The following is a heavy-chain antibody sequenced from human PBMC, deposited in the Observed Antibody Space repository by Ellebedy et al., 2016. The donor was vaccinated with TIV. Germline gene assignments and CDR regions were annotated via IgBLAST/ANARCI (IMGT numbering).Heavy chain of an antibody. CDR1: GFTFSSYA. CDR2: ISGSGGST. Sequence: GESLKISXAASGFTFSSYAMSWVRQAPGKGLEWVSAISGSGGSTYYADSVMGRFTISRDNSKNTLYLQMNSLRAEDTAVYYCATLRGYDILTGYLPRYFDLWGRGTLVTVSS. D-gene: IGHD3-9*01. CDR3: ATLRGYDILTGYLPRYFDL. V-gene: IGHV3-23*01. J-gene: IGHJ2*01.